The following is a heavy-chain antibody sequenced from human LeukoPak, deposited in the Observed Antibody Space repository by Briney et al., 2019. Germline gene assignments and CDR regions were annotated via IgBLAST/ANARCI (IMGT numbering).Heavy chain of an antibody. J-gene: IGHJ3*02. CDR1: GFTFSGYY. Sequence: PGGSLRLSCAASGFTFSGYYMSWIRQPPGKGLEWVSYISGSTTYTNYADSVRGRFTISRDNSKNSLYLQMNSLRAEDTAVYYCARDREVVAFDIWGQGTMVTVSS. D-gene: IGHD2-15*01. V-gene: IGHV3-11*05. CDR2: ISGSTTYT. CDR3: ARDREVVAFDI.